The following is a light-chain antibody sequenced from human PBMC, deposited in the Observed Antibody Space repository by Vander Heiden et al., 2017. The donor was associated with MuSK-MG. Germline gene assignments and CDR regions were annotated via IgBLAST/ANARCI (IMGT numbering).Light chain of an antibody. CDR2: AAS. Sequence: DVQLTQSPSSLSASVGDRVTISCRASQTIDTYLNWYQQKPGRAPKLLIYAASGVQKGVPSRFTGSGSGTDFTLTITSLQPEDFATYFCHQTYSTPRTFGQGTKLEIK. J-gene: IGKJ2*01. V-gene: IGKV1-39*01. CDR3: HQTYSTPRT. CDR1: QTIDTY.